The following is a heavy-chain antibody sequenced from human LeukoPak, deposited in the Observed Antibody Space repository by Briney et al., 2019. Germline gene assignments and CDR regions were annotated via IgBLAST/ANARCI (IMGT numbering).Heavy chain of an antibody. CDR3: ARTTEAHSWQTRYYSYCMDV. V-gene: IGHV3-7*01. CDR2: IKQDGSEK. CDR1: GFTFSSYW. D-gene: IGHD6-13*01. J-gene: IGHJ6*03. Sequence: GGSLRLSCAASGFTFSSYWMSWVRQAPGKGLEWVANIKQDGSEKYYVDSVKGRFTISRDNAKNSLYLQMNSLRAEDTAVYYCARTTEAHSWQTRYYSYCMDVWGKGTTVTVSS.